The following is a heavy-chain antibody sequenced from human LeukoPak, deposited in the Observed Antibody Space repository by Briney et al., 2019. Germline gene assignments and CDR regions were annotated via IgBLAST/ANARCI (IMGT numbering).Heavy chain of an antibody. CDR3: ARALNYYDSSGYYFGGNWFDP. J-gene: IGHJ5*02. V-gene: IGHV1-18*01. Sequence: ASVKVSCKASGGTFSSYAISWVRQAPGQGLEWMGWISAYNGNTNYAQKLQGRVTMTTDTSTSTAYMELRSLRSDDTAVYYCARALNYYDSSGYYFGGNWFDPWGQGTLVTVSS. D-gene: IGHD3-22*01. CDR1: GGTFSSYA. CDR2: ISAYNGNT.